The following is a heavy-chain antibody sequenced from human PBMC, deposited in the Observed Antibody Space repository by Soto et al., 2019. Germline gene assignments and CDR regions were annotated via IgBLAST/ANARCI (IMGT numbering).Heavy chain of an antibody. CDR1: GFTFTSSA. V-gene: IGHV1-58*01. CDR2: IVVGSGNT. J-gene: IGHJ5*02. Sequence: GASVKVSCKASGFTFTSSAVQWVRQARGQRLEWIGWIVVGSGNTNYAQKFQERVTITRDMSTSTAYMELSSLRSEDTAVYYCAANDFWSVGLNWFDPWGQGTLVTVSS. CDR3: AANDFWSVGLNWFDP. D-gene: IGHD3-3*01.